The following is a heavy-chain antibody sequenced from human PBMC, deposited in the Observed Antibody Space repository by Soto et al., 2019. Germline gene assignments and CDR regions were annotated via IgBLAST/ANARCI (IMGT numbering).Heavy chain of an antibody. CDR2: IKSKTDGGTT. CDR3: TTSNIKIFRVDWTGRFDY. V-gene: IGHV3-15*01. D-gene: IGHD3-3*01. CDR1: GFTFSNAW. Sequence: LSCAASGFTFSNAWMSWVRQAPGKGLEWVGRIKSKTDGGTTDYAAPVKGRFTISRDDSKNTLYLQMNSLKTEDTAVYYCTTSNIKIFRVDWTGRFDYWGQGTLVTVSS. J-gene: IGHJ4*02.